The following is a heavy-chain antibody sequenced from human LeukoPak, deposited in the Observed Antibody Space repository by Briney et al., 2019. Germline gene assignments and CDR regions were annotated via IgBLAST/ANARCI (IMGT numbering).Heavy chain of an antibody. CDR2: IWYDGSNK. V-gene: IGHV3-33*01. J-gene: IGHJ4*02. CDR3: ARMKGHYFDY. CDR1: GFTFSSYG. Sequence: GASLRLSCAASGFTFSSYGMHWVRKAPGKGLEWVAVIWYDGSNKYYADSVKGRFTISRDNSKNTLYLQMNSLRAEDTAVYYCARMKGHYFDYWGQGTLVTVSS.